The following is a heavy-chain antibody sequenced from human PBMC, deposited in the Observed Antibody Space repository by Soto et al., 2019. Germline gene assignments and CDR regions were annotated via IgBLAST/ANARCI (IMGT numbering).Heavy chain of an antibody. CDR1: GDTFTSYD. J-gene: IGHJ6*02. V-gene: IGHV1-8*01. Sequence: GASVKVSCKASGDTFTSYDISWVRQATGQGLEWMGWMNPNSGNTGYAQKFQGRVTMTRNTSISTAYMELSSLRSEDTAVYYCARGLLGPWRYYGMDVWGQGTTVTVSS. CDR3: ARGLLGPWRYYGMDV. D-gene: IGHD2-8*02. CDR2: MNPNSGNT.